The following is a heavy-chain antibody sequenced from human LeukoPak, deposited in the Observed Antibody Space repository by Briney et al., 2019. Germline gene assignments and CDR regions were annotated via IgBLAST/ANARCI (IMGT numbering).Heavy chain of an antibody. V-gene: IGHV3-30-3*01. D-gene: IGHD5-24*01. CDR2: ILYDGTNK. Sequence: GGSLRLSCAVSGFTFSSYAMHWVRQAPGKGLEWVAVILYDGTNKYYADSMKGRFTISRDNSKNTLYLQMNSLRAEDTAVYYCARDRRDGQMKNGMDVWGQGTTVTVSS. CDR3: ARDRRDGQMKNGMDV. CDR1: GFTFSSYA. J-gene: IGHJ6*02.